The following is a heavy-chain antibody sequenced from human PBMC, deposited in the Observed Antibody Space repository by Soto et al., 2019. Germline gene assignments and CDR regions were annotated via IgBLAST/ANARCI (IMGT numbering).Heavy chain of an antibody. J-gene: IGHJ4*02. CDR1: GSTFTSYW. Sequence: PGGSLRLSCAASGSTFTSYWMTWVRQAPGKGLEWVAKIKQDGSERYYVDSVKGRFTISRDNAKKSVFLQMNSLRVEDTAVYYCAGSGWPVHFAYWGQGTRVTVSS. CDR2: IKQDGSER. V-gene: IGHV3-7*01. CDR3: AGSGWPVHFAY. D-gene: IGHD6-19*01.